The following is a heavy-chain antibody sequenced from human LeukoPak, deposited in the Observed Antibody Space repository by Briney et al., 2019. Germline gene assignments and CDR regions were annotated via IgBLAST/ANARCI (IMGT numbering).Heavy chain of an antibody. CDR1: GGSVTTSSYY. CDR3: ANRGLYGYFTS. V-gene: IGHV4-39*01. J-gene: IGHJ4*02. Sequence: PSETLSLTCSVSGGSVTTSSYYWGWVRQPPGKGLEWIGSMSHSGTTWYSPSLKSRVTISADTSSNQFSLRLASVTATDTAVYYRANRGLYGYFTSWGQGTLVTVSS. CDR2: MSHSGTT. D-gene: IGHD3-10*01.